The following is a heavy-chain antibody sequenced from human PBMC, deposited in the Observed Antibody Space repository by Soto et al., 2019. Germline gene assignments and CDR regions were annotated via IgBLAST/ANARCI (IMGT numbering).Heavy chain of an antibody. CDR2: IYWDDDK. CDR1: GFSLTTSGVC. D-gene: IGHD3-3*01. V-gene: IGHV2-5*02. CDR3: AHRVLRTVFGVVTTTAIYFDF. J-gene: IGHJ4*02. Sequence: QITLNESGPTLVKPRQTLTLTCTFPGFSLTTSGVCVGWIRQSPGKAPEWLALIYWDDDKRYSPSLKSRLTLTKDTSKNQVVLTMADSDPADTATYYCAHRVLRTVFGVVTTTAIYFDFWGQGTPVAVSS.